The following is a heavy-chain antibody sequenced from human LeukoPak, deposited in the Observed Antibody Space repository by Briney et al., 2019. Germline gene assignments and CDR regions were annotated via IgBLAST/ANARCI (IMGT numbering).Heavy chain of an antibody. J-gene: IGHJ4*02. CDR1: GFTFSIYG. Sequence: GGSLRLSCAASGFTFSIYGMHWVRQAPGKGLEWVAAVPYDGSNKYYADSVKGRFTISRDNSKNTLYLQMNSLRAEDTAVYSCAKGYCSGGTCYYYFDYWGQGTLVTVSS. CDR3: AKGYCSGGTCYYYFDY. V-gene: IGHV3-30*18. CDR2: VPYDGSNK. D-gene: IGHD2-15*01.